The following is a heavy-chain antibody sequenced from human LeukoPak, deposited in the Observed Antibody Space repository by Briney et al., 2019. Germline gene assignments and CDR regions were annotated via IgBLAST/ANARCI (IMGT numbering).Heavy chain of an antibody. CDR1: GASITDYY. Sequence: SETLSLTCAVSGASITDYYWTWIRQPPGKGLEWIGYIFSSVTTNYNPSLKTRVSMAVDTSSNQLSLNLSSVTAADAAVYYCARTSRHFYDSGRDKNAWPDGMDVWGQGTTVTVSS. CDR3: ARTSRHFYDSGRDKNAWPDGMDV. J-gene: IGHJ6*02. D-gene: IGHD3-10*01. V-gene: IGHV4-59*01. CDR2: IFSSVTT.